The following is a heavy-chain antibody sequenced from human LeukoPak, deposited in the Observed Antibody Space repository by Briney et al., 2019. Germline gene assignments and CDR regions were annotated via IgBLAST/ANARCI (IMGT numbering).Heavy chain of an antibody. J-gene: IGHJ4*02. CDR1: GYTFTSYY. CDR3: ARDSAFWYSSSSRFDY. V-gene: IGHV1-46*01. Sequence: ASVKVSCKASGYTFTSYYMHWVRQAPGQGLEWMGIINPSGGSTSYAQKFQGRVTMTRDTSTSTVYMELSSLRSEDTAVYYCARDSAFWYSSSSRFDYWGQGTLVTVSS. CDR2: INPSGGST. D-gene: IGHD6-6*01.